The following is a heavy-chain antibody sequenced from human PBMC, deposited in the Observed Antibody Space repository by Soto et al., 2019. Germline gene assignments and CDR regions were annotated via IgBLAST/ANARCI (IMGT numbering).Heavy chain of an antibody. CDR2: INPNSGGT. CDR3: ARVGSSSVVGHFDY. J-gene: IGHJ4*02. D-gene: IGHD6-6*01. Sequence: QVQLVQSGAEVKKPGASVKVSCKASGNTFTGYYMQWVRQAPGQGLEWMGWINPNSGGTNYAQKFQGRVTMTRETSISTAYMELSRLRSDDTDVYYCARVGSSSVVGHFDYWGQGTLVTVSS. V-gene: IGHV1-2*02. CDR1: GNTFTGYY.